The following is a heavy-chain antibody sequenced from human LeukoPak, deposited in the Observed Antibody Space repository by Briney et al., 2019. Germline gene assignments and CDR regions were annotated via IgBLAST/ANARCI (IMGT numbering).Heavy chain of an antibody. CDR1: GFTFSSYE. V-gene: IGHV3-48*03. J-gene: IGHJ4*02. Sequence: PGGSLRLSCAASGFTFSSYEMNWVRQAPGKGLEWVSYTSSSGSTIYYADSVKGRFTISRDNAKNSLYLQMNSLRAEDTAVYYCASGGYYYDSSGYYDWGQGTLVTVSS. D-gene: IGHD3-22*01. CDR3: ASGGYYYDSSGYYD. CDR2: TSSSGSTI.